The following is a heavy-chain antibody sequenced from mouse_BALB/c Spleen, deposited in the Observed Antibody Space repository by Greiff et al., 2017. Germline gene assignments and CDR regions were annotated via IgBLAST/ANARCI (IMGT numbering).Heavy chain of an antibody. V-gene: IGHV1S81*02. CDR1: GYTFTSYY. D-gene: IGHD2-2*01. CDR3: TREGLRYYFDY. Sequence: GAELVKPGASVKLSCKASGYTFTSYYMYWVKQRPGQGLEWIGEINPSNGGTNFNEKFKSKATLTVDKSSSTAYMQLSSLTSEDSAVYYCTREGLRYYFDYWGQGTTLTVSS. J-gene: IGHJ2*01. CDR2: INPSNGGT.